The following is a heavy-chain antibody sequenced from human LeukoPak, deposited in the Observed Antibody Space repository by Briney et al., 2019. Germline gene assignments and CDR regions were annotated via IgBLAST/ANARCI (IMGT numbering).Heavy chain of an antibody. CDR1: GYTFTAYY. J-gene: IGHJ4*02. CDR3: VRTLSAMIPYDY. V-gene: IGHV1-2*02. D-gene: IGHD3-16*01. CDR2: MNPNSGDR. Sequence: ASVKVSCKASGYTFTAYYLHWVRQAPGQGLEWMGWMNPNSGDRNSAQKFQGRVTMTRDTSITTIYMELSSLRSDDTAVYYCVRTLSAMIPYDYWGQGTLVTVSS.